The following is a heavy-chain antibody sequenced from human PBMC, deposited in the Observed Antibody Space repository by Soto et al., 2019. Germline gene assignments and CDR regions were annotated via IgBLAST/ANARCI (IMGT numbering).Heavy chain of an antibody. V-gene: IGHV3-23*01. Sequence: GGSLRLSCAASGFTFNSYAMIWVRQAPWKGLEWVSGIGGTGSSTYYGDSVKGRFTISRDNSKNTLYLQMNSLRADDTAVYYCAKSLGYCSGNSYVGYYYYMDVWGKGTTVTV. CDR1: GFTFNSYA. CDR2: IGGTGSST. CDR3: AKSLGYCSGNSYVGYYYYMDV. D-gene: IGHD2-15*01. J-gene: IGHJ6*03.